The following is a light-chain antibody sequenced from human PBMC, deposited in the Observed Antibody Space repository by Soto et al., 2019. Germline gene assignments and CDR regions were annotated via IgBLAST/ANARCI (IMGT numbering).Light chain of an antibody. CDR3: SSYTTSSPYV. V-gene: IGLV2-14*01. CDR1: SNDVGGYNY. J-gene: IGLJ1*01. Sequence: QSVLTQPASVSGSPGQSVTISCTETSNDVGGYNYVSWYQQHPGKAPKLVIYEVSHRPSGISGRFSGSKSGNTASLTISGLQVDDEADYFCSSYTTSSPYVFGAGTKLTVL. CDR2: EVS.